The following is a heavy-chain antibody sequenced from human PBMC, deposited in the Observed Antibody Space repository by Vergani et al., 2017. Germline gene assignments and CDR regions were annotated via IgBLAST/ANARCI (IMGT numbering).Heavy chain of an antibody. CDR3: AKTTYYDFWSGYYILDY. J-gene: IGHJ4*02. CDR2: ISGSGGST. D-gene: IGHD3-3*01. V-gene: IGHV3-23*04. Sequence: VQLVESGGGVVQPGRSLRLSCAASGFPFSSYAMSWVRQAPGKGLEWVSAISGSGGSTYYADSVKGRFTISRDNSKNTLYLQMNSLRAEDTAVYYCAKTTYYDFWSGYYILDYWGQGTLVTVSS. CDR1: GFPFSSYA.